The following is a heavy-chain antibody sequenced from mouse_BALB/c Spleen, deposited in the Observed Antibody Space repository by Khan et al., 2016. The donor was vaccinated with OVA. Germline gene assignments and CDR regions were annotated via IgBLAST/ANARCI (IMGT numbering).Heavy chain of an antibody. V-gene: IGHV5-6-5*01. J-gene: IGHJ4*01. CDR3: TRLVDY. CDR1: GFTFSSYA. Sequence: DVKLVESGGGLVKPGGSLKLSCAASGFTFSSYAVSWIRQTPEKRLEWVASINSGGSTYYPDSVKGRFTISRDDARNILYLQMSSLRSEDTAMYYCTRLVDYWGQGTSVTVSS. CDR2: INSGGST.